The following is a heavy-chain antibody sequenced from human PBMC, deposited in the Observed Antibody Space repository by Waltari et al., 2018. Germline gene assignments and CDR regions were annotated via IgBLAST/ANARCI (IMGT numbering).Heavy chain of an antibody. CDR1: GGSISSYY. Sequence: QVQLQESGPGLVKPSETLSLTCTVSGGSISSYYWSWIRQPAGKGLEWIGRIYTSGSTNDNPSLKSRGTMSVDTSKNQFSLKLSSVTAADTAVYYCAREVRYCSGGSCYSTYYMDVWGKGTTVTISS. V-gene: IGHV4-4*07. CDR3: AREVRYCSGGSCYSTYYMDV. CDR2: IYTSGST. D-gene: IGHD2-15*01. J-gene: IGHJ6*03.